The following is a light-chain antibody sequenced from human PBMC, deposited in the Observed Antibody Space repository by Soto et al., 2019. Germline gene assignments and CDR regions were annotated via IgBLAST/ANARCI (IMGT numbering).Light chain of an antibody. J-gene: IGKJ2*01. Sequence: DIQMTQSPSSLSAYVGDRVTITCRTSQGIRNYLAWFQQKPGEAPRSLIYAVSHLQSGVPSRFSGSGSGTDFTLTITSLQPEDAATYYCQQYTSSPFTFGQGTKLQI. V-gene: IGKV1-16*01. CDR1: QGIRNY. CDR2: AVS. CDR3: QQYTSSPFT.